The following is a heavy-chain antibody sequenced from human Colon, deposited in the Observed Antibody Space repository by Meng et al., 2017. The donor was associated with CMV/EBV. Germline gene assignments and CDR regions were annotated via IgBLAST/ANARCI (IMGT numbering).Heavy chain of an antibody. D-gene: IGHD1-1*01. Sequence: GESLKISCRASGYTFTNYWIGWVRQLPGKGPEWMGMVFPGDSDTRYSPSFRGLVTISADKSINTAYLHWRGLKASDSAMYYCVRPPQQLERDYWGQGSQVTVSS. J-gene: IGHJ4*02. CDR1: GYTFTNYW. V-gene: IGHV5-51*01. CDR2: VFPGDSDT. CDR3: VRPPQQLERDY.